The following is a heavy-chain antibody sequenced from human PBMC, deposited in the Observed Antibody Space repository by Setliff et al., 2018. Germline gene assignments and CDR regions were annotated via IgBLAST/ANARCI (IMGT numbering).Heavy chain of an antibody. Sequence: PGGSLRLSCAASGFTFSPYAMSWVRQAPGKGLEWVSSVGVSGASSYYADSVKGRFTISRDNSKNTLYLQMNSLKAEDTAVYFCAAGTYSSGYWGQGTLVTVSS. D-gene: IGHD3-10*01. J-gene: IGHJ4*02. CDR2: VGVSGASS. V-gene: IGHV3-23*01. CDR1: GFTFSPYA. CDR3: AAGTYSSGY.